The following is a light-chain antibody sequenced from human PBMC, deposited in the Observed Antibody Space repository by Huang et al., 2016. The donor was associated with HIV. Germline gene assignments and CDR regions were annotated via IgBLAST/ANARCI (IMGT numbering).Light chain of an antibody. CDR3: QQRTNWPYIYS. CDR1: QSVSNS. CDR2: DAS. V-gene: IGKV3-11*01. Sequence: EIVLTQSPATLSVSPGERVTLSCKASQSVSNSLTWYQQKPGQAPRLLIFDASKRAKGVPARFSGSESGTEFSLTISSLGRGDVAVYFCQQRTNWPYIYSFGQGTKLEI. J-gene: IGKJ2*01.